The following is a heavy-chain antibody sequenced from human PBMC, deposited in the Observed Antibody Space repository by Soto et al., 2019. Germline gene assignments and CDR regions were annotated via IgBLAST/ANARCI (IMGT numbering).Heavy chain of an antibody. D-gene: IGHD1-1*01. CDR2: IYHSGST. CDR3: ARDQLEGNWFDP. J-gene: IGHJ5*02. V-gene: IGHV4-30-2*01. CDR1: GGSISSGGYS. Sequence: QLPLQESGSGLVKPSQTLSLTCAVSGGSISSGGYSWNLIRQPPGKGLEWIGYIYHSGSTLYNPSLKSRVTISIDKSKNQFSLKLSSVTAADTAVYYCARDQLEGNWFDPWGQGTLVTVSS.